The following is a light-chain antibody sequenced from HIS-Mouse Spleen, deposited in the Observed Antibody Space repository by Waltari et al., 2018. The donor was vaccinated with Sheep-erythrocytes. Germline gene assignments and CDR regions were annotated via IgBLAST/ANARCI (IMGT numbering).Light chain of an antibody. CDR3: CSYAGSYNHV. CDR1: SSDVGGYNY. V-gene: IGLV2-11*01. J-gene: IGLJ1*01. Sequence: QSALTQPRSVSVSPGQSVPISCTGTSSDVGGYNYVSWYQQHPGKAPKLMIYDVSKRPSGVPDRFSGSKSGNTASLTISGLQAEDEADYYCCSYAGSYNHVFATGTKVTVL. CDR2: DVS.